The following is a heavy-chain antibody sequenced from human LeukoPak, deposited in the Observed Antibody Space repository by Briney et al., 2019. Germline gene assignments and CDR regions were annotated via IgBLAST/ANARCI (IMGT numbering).Heavy chain of an antibody. J-gene: IGHJ5*02. CDR1: GFTFSSYW. CDR2: INTDGSSA. D-gene: IGHD6-13*01. Sequence: GGSLRLSCAASGFTFSSYWMRWVRQAPGKGLVWVSRINTDGSSASYADSVKGRFTISRDDAKYTLYLQLNSRSAEDTAVYYCVFFHAAGTWFDPWGQGTLVTVSS. CDR3: VFFHAAGTWFDP. V-gene: IGHV3-74*01.